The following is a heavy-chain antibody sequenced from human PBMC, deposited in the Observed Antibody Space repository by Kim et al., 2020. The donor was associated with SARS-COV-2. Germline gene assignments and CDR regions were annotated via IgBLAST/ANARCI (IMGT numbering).Heavy chain of an antibody. D-gene: IGHD3-9*01. Sequence: NNYYADSGKGRFTISRDNSNNTLYLQMNSLRAEDTAVYYCARVIVTYGMDVWGQGTTVTVSS. V-gene: IGHV3-33*01. CDR3: ARVIVTYGMDV. J-gene: IGHJ6*02. CDR2: NN.